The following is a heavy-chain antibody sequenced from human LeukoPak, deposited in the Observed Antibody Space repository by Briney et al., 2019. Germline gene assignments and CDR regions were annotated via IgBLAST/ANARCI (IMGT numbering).Heavy chain of an antibody. Sequence: GESLKISCKASGYSFITYWIGWVRQMPGKGLEWMGIIYPGDSDTRYSSSFQGQVTISADKSVSTAYLQWSSLKASDTAMYYCARQAKNGYDSDYWGQGTLVTVSS. D-gene: IGHD5-12*01. CDR2: IYPGDSDT. CDR3: ARQAKNGYDSDY. V-gene: IGHV5-51*01. J-gene: IGHJ4*02. CDR1: GYSFITYW.